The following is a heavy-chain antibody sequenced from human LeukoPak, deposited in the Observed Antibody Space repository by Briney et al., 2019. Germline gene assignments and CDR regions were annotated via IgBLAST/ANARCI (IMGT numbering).Heavy chain of an antibody. V-gene: IGHV3-30*02. CDR1: GFTFSSYG. CDR3: AKDSQVTTGLD. J-gene: IGHJ4*02. Sequence: GGSLRLSCAASGFTFSSYGMHWVRQAPGKGLEWVAFIRYDGSNKYYAESVKGRFTISRDNSKNTLYLQMNSLRGEDTAVYYCAKDSQVTTGLDWGQGTLVTVSS. CDR2: IRYDGSNK. D-gene: IGHD4-17*01.